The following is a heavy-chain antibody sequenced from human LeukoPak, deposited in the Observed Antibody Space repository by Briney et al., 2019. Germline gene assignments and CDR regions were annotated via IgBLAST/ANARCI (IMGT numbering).Heavy chain of an antibody. J-gene: IGHJ4*02. CDR1: GFPFSSYA. D-gene: IGHD2-2*02. CDR2: ISGSGAST. Sequence: PGGSLRLSCAASGFPFSSYAMNWVRQAPGKGLEWVSAISGSGASTYYADSVKDRFALSRDDSKNTLYLQMNSLRAEDTAVYYCAKSRSCSSTSCYNYWGQGTLVTVSS. V-gene: IGHV3-23*01. CDR3: AKSRSCSSTSCYNY.